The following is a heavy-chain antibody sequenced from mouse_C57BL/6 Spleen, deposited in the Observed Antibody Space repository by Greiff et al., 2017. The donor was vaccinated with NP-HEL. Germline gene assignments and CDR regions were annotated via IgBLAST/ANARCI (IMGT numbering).Heavy chain of an antibody. Sequence: EVHLVESGGGLVKPGGSLKLSCAASGFTFSSYAMSWVRQTPEKRLEWVATISDGGSYTYYPDNVKGRFTISRDNAKNNLYLQMSHLKSEDTAMYYCARDGRFHWYFDVWGTGTTVTVSS. CDR2: ISDGGSYT. J-gene: IGHJ1*03. CDR1: GFTFSSYA. D-gene: IGHD4-1*01. CDR3: ARDGRFHWYFDV. V-gene: IGHV5-4*01.